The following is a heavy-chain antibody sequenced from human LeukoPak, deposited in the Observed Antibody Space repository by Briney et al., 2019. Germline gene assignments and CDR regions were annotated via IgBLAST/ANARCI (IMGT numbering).Heavy chain of an antibody. D-gene: IGHD4-17*01. CDR1: GYTFTSYG. V-gene: IGHV1-18*01. J-gene: IGHJ3*02. CDR2: ISAYNGNT. Sequence: ASVKVSCKASGYTFTSYGISWVRQAPGQGLEWMVWISAYNGNTNYAQKLQGRVTMTTDTSTSTAYMELRSLRSDDTAVYYCAIDSADNDYGDRDAFDIWGQGTMVTVSS. CDR3: AIDSADNDYGDRDAFDI.